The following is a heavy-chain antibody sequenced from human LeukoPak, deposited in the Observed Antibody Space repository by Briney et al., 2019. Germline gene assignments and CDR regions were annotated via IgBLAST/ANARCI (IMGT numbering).Heavy chain of an antibody. CDR2: ISGGGGST. Sequence: PGGSLRLSCAASGFTFSSYAMGWVRQAPGKGLEWVSAISGGGGSTYYADSVKGRFTISRDNSKNTLYLQMNSLRVEDTAVYYCAKGLLSYYYGINVWGQGTTVTVSS. V-gene: IGHV3-23*01. D-gene: IGHD3-10*01. J-gene: IGHJ6*02. CDR3: AKGLLSYYYGINV. CDR1: GFTFSSYA.